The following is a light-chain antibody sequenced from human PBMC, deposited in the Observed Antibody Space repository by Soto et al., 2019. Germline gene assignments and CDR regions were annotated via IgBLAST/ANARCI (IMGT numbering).Light chain of an antibody. CDR2: KAS. Sequence: DIQMTQSPSTLSASVGDRVTITCRASQSISSWLAWYQQKPGKAPKLLIYKASSLESGVPSRFSGSGSGTKFTLTISSLQPDDLATYYCQQYNSYPWTFGQGTKVDIK. J-gene: IGKJ1*01. V-gene: IGKV1-5*03. CDR3: QQYNSYPWT. CDR1: QSISSW.